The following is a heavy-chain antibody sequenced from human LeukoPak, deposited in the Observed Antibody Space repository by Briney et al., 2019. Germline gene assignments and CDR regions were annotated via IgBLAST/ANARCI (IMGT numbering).Heavy chain of an antibody. CDR2: ILPILCIS. V-gene: IGHV1-69*10. Sequence: GASVKVSLKASGGTLSTYPITWVRPAPGQGLEWVGRILPILCISTYAQKFQDRVTITADKSTSTAYMELRSLSSEDTAVYYCARDRTHYYYDSSGSFHQDAFDIWGQGTMVTVSS. J-gene: IGHJ3*02. CDR3: ARDRTHYYYDSSGSFHQDAFDI. CDR1: GGTLSTYP. D-gene: IGHD3-22*01.